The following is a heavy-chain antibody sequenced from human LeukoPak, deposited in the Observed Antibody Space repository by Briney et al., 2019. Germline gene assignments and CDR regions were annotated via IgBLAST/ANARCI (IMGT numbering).Heavy chain of an antibody. CDR3: ARDLSPPYYYYYYMDV. Sequence: SETLSLTRTVSGGSLSSGDYYWSWIRQPPGKGLGWIGYIYYSGNTYYNPSVKSRVTISVDTSKNQSSLKLSSVTAADTAVYYCARDLSPPYYYYYYMDVWGKGTTVTVSS. CDR1: GGSLSSGDYY. V-gene: IGHV4-30-4*08. D-gene: IGHD2/OR15-2a*01. CDR2: IYYSGNT. J-gene: IGHJ6*03.